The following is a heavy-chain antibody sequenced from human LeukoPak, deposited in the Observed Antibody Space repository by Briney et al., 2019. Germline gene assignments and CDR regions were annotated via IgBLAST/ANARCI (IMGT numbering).Heavy chain of an antibody. CDR1: GFTFSNFE. J-gene: IGHJ5*02. Sequence: GGSLRLSCAASGFTFSNFEMNWVRQAPGGGLEWFSYISTSGDTIHYAASATGRFTISRDHAKNSLYLQMNSRRVEDTAVYYCARVNWFDPWGQGALVSVCS. CDR2: ISTSGDTI. CDR3: ARVNWFDP. V-gene: IGHV3-48*03.